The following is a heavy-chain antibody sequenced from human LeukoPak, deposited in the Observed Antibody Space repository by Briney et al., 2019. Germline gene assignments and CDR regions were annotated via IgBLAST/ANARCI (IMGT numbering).Heavy chain of an antibody. J-gene: IGHJ6*02. D-gene: IGHD2-21*02. CDR3: ARGLVVTAILPNYYYYGMDV. CDR1: GFTFSSYS. Sequence: GGSLRLSCAASGFTFSSYSMNWVRQAPGKGLEWVSSISSSSSYIYYADSVKGRFTISRDNAKNSLYLQMNSLRAEDTAVYYCARGLVVTAILPNYYYYGMDVWGQGTTVTVSS. CDR2: ISSSSSYI. V-gene: IGHV3-21*01.